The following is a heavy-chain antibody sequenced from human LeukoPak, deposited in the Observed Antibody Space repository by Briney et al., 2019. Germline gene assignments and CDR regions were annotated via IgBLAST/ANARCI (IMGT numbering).Heavy chain of an antibody. V-gene: IGHV3-30*02. CDR1: GFTFSSYG. J-gene: IGHJ4*02. D-gene: IGHD3-22*01. CDR2: IRYDGSNK. CDR3: AKDFFITMIVVGWRPFYFDY. Sequence: GGSLRLSCAASGFTFSSYGMHWVRQAPGKGLEWVAFIRYDGSNKYYADSVKGRFTISRDNSKNTLYLQMNSLRAEDTAVYYCAKDFFITMIVVGWRPFYFDYWGQGTLVTVSS.